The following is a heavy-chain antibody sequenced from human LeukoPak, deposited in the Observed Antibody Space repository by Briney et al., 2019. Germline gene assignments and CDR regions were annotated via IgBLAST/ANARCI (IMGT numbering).Heavy chain of an antibody. Sequence: GGSLRLSCAASGFTVSDAWMNWVRQAPGKGLEWVGRINRKTDGGTTDYAAPVKGRFTISRDDSKNTLYLQINSLKTDDTAVYYCTGKGTLGQGTLVTASS. V-gene: IGHV3-15*01. CDR1: GFTVSDAW. CDR3: TGKGT. D-gene: IGHD3-10*01. CDR2: INRKTDGGTT. J-gene: IGHJ5*02.